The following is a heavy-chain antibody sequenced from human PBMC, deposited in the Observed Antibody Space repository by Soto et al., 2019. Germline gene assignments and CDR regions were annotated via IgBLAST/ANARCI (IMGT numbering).Heavy chain of an antibody. Sequence: GGSLRLSCAASGFTYSSYGMHWVRQAPGKGLEWVAVIWSDGSNKYYADSVKGRFTISRDNSKNTLYLQMNSLRAEDTAVYYCARDSITKIVTWAFDIWGQGTMVTVSS. D-gene: IGHD3-22*01. CDR3: ARDSITKIVTWAFDI. CDR2: IWSDGSNK. CDR1: GFTYSSYG. V-gene: IGHV3-33*01. J-gene: IGHJ3*02.